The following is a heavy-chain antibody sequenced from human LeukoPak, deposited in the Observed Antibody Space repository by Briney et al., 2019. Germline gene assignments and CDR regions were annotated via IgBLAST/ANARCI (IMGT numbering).Heavy chain of an antibody. J-gene: IGHJ4*03. Sequence: GGSLRLSCAASGFTFSSSGMHWVRQAPGKGLEWVTFIHYDGSYKYYADPVKGRFTISRDNSKNTLYLQMNSLRAEDTAVYYCASQRRDSTTSPFRFHFDYWGQGTTVTVSS. D-gene: IGHD6-6*01. CDR2: IHYDGSYK. CDR3: ASQRRDSTTSPFRFHFDY. CDR1: GFTFSSSG. V-gene: IGHV3-30*02.